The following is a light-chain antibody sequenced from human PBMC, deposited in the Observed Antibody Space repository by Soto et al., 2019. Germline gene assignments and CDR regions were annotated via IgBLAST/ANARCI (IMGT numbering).Light chain of an antibody. V-gene: IGKV3-20*01. CDR3: QKYGSSPIT. Sequence: EIVFTQSPGTLSLSPGERATLSFRASQSVSSSYLAWYQQKPGQAPSLLIYGASSRATGIPDRFSGSGSGTDFTLTISRLEPEDFAVYYCQKYGSSPITFGQGTRLEIK. CDR1: QSVSSSY. CDR2: GAS. J-gene: IGKJ5*01.